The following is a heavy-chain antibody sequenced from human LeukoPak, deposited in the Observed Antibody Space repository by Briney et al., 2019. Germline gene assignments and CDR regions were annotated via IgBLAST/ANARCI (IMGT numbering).Heavy chain of an antibody. Sequence: SQTLSLTCTVSGGSISSGSYYWSWIRQPAGKGLEWIGRIYTSGSTNYNPSLKSRVTISVDTSKNQFSLKLSSVTAADTAVYYCARAGRGGSSSWYKRAFDIWGQGTMVTVSS. J-gene: IGHJ3*02. CDR1: GGSISSGSYY. V-gene: IGHV4-61*02. CDR3: ARAGRGGSSSWYKRAFDI. CDR2: IYTSGST. D-gene: IGHD6-13*01.